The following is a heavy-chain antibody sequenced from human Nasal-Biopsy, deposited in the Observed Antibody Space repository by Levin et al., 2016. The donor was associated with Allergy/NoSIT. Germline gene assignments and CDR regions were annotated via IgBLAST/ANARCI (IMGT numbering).Heavy chain of an antibody. J-gene: IGHJ5*02. Sequence: SETLSLTCTVSGASISSTNWWSWVRQAPGTGLQWIGEIYYDGTTNYNPSLKSRVTISMDKSKNQFSLNLTSVTAADTAVYYCARDSYPLPYRNRWFDPWGQGIRVTVSS. CDR2: IYYDGTT. CDR3: ARDSYPLPYRNRWFDP. D-gene: IGHD2-2*01. CDR1: GASISSTNW. V-gene: IGHV4-4*02.